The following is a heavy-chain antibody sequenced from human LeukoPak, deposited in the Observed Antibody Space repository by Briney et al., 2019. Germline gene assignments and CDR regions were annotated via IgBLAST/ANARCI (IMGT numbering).Heavy chain of an antibody. V-gene: IGHV3-33*01. D-gene: IGHD5-18*01. CDR1: GFTFSGYG. J-gene: IGHJ4*02. CDR3: ARMRHSYGRHFDY. CDR2: IWYDGTKK. Sequence: GGSLRLSCAASGFTFSGYGMHWVRQAPGKGLEWVAFIWYDGTKKYYADSVKGRFTISRDNAKNSLYLQMNSLRAEDTAVYYCARMRHSYGRHFDYWGQGTLVTVSS.